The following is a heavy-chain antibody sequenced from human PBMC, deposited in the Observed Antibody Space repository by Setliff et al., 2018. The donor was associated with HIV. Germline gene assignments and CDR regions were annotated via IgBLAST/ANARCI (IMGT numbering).Heavy chain of an antibody. J-gene: IGHJ3*02. D-gene: IGHD2-21*02. CDR2: IWYDGSNK. V-gene: IGHV3-33*06. CDR1: GFTFSSFG. CDR3: AKDSSGGDRKASAFDI. Sequence: GESLTISCAASGFTFSSFGMHWVRQAPGMGLEWVAVIWYDGSNKKYEESVKGRFTISRDNSKNTLYLQMDSLRAEDTAVYYCAKDSSGGDRKASAFDIWGQGTLVTVSS.